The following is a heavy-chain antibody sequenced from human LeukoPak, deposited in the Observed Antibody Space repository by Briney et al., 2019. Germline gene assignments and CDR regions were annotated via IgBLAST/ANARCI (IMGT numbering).Heavy chain of an antibody. CDR1: GFTFSSYS. J-gene: IGHJ4*02. CDR3: VGGQQLGFDY. CDR2: ISSSSSYI. Sequence: PGGSLRLSCAASGFTFSSYSMNWVRQAPGKGLEWDSSISSSSSYIYYADSVKGRFTISRDNAKNSLYLQMNSLRAKDTAVYYCVGGQQLGFDYWGQGTLVTVSS. V-gene: IGHV3-21*01. D-gene: IGHD6-13*01.